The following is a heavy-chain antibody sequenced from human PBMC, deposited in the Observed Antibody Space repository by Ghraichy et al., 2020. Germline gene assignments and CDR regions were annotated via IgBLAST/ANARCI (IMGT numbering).Heavy chain of an antibody. J-gene: IGHJ2*01. CDR3: AREGLLGLGYFDL. CDR2: IYYSGST. V-gene: IGHV4-31*03. Sequence: SETLSLTCTVSGGSISSGGYYWSWIRQHPGKGLEWIGYIYYSGSTYYNPSLKSRVTISVDTSKNQFSLKLSSVTAADTAVYYCAREGLLGLGYFDLWGRGTLVTVSS. CDR1: GGSISSGGYY. D-gene: IGHD2-21*02.